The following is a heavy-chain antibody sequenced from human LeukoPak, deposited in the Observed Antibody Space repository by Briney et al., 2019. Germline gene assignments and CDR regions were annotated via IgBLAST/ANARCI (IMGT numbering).Heavy chain of an antibody. J-gene: IGHJ6*02. D-gene: IGHD6-6*01. CDR1: GFTFSSYS. V-gene: IGHV3-48*02. CDR3: ARDPGSSSSWVYYYGMDV. Sequence: PGGSLRPSCAASGFTFSSYSMNWVRQAPGKGLEWVSYISSSSTIYYADSVKGRFTISRDNAKNSLYLQMNSLRDEDTAVYYCARDPGSSSSWVYYYGMDVWGQGTTVTVSS. CDR2: ISSSSTI.